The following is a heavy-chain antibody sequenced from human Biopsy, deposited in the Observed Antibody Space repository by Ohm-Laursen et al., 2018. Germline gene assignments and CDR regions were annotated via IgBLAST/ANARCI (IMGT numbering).Heavy chain of an antibody. D-gene: IGHD6-19*01. CDR1: GFVFNNFA. J-gene: IGHJ4*02. Sequence: SLRLSCAASGFVFNNFAMSWVRQAPGQGLEWVSAISGRGVDTSYAGSVKGRFTISRGNSKDTVYLQMNSLRAEDTAIYYCAKGGRNSGHVDYWGQGTLVTVS. CDR3: AKGGRNSGHVDY. CDR2: ISGRGVDT. V-gene: IGHV3-23*01.